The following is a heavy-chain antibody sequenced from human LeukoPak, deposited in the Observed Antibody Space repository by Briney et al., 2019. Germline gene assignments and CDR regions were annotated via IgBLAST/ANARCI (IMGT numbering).Heavy chain of an antibody. V-gene: IGHV1-18*01. CDR2: ISVYNGNT. CDR3: SRAGLVDKEVVVYLNMDV. J-gene: IGHJ6*03. CDR1: DSRFSHSG. D-gene: IGHD2-15*01. Sequence: SSVTVSYTPSDSRFSHSGITWGRQAPGLGIKWMGWISVYNGNTNYAKSLQGRVTITTEASTTTAYLDLRSMRSDATTVYYCSRAGLVDKEVVVYLNMDVWGEGTTVIVSS.